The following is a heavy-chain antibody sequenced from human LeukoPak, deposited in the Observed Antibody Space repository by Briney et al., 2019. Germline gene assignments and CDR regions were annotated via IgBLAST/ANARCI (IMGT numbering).Heavy chain of an antibody. V-gene: IGHV3-72*01. D-gene: IGHD2-15*01. CDR1: GFTFRDHY. J-gene: IGHJ4*02. Sequence: PGGSLRLACAAPGFTFRDHYMAWVRQAPGKGLEWVGRIKSKAYSYITQYAAFVQGRFTISRDDSKNALYLQINSLKTEDPAVYYCARDDGGQGDYWGQGTLVTVSS. CDR3: ARDDGGQGDY. CDR2: IKSKAYSYIT.